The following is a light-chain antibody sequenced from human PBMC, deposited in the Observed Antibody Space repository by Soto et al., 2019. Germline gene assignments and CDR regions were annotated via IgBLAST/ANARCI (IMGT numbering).Light chain of an antibody. CDR1: QSVSSY. J-gene: IGKJ4*01. CDR3: QQRSNWLLT. CDR2: DAS. Sequence: EIVLTQSPATLSLSPGERATLSCRASQSVSSYLAWYQQKPGQAPRLLIYDASNRATGIPARFSGRGSGTDFTLTNSSLEPEDFAVYYCQQRSNWLLTFGGGTKVEIK. V-gene: IGKV3-11*01.